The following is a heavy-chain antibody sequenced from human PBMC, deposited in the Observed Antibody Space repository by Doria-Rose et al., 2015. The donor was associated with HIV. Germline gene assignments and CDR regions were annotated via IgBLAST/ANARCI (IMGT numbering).Heavy chain of an antibody. Sequence: AFSLSTFGMRVSWIRPPPGKALEWLARIDWDDDKFYSTSLKTRLTISKDTSKNQVVLTMTNMDPVDTATYYCARSYYDTSGYSATGDAFDIWGPGAMVTVSS. CDR1: AFSLSTFGMR. V-gene: IGHV2-70*04. CDR3: ARSYYDTSGYSATGDAFDI. J-gene: IGHJ3*02. D-gene: IGHD3-22*01. CDR2: IDWDDDK.